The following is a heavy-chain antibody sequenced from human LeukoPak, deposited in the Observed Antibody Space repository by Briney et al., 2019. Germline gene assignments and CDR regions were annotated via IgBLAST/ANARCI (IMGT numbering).Heavy chain of an antibody. CDR3: TRAVAADDFSPGY. V-gene: IGHV3-11*06. CDR1: GFTFSDYY. CDR2: ITSSSSDT. Sequence: TGGSLRLSCAASGFTFSDYYMSWIRQAPGKGLEWISYITSSSSDTNYADSVKGRFTISRDNAKNSVYLQMNSLRAEDTAVYYCTRAVAADDFSPGYWGQGTLVTVSS. D-gene: IGHD3/OR15-3a*01. J-gene: IGHJ4*02.